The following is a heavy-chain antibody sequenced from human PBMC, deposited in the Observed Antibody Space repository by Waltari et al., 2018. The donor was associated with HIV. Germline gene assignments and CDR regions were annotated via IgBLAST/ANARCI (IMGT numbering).Heavy chain of an antibody. CDR2: MNPESGNT. Sequence: QVQLVQSGTEVKKPGASVKVSCKASGYTCTGYDMNWVRQATGKGLEWMGWMNPESGNTAYAHKFQGRVTMTRNTSIRTAYMELTSLRSEDTAVYYCARGPPNDLWPPQTRHMDVWGQGTTVTVSS. CDR3: ARGPPNDLWPPQTRHMDV. J-gene: IGHJ6*02. V-gene: IGHV1-8*01. D-gene: IGHD3-3*01. CDR1: GYTCTGYD.